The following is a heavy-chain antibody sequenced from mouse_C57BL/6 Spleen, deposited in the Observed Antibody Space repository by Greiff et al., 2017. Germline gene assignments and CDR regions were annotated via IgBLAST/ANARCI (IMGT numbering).Heavy chain of an antibody. D-gene: IGHD1-1*01. V-gene: IGHV1-82*01. J-gene: IGHJ1*03. Sequence: QVQLQQSGPELVKPGASVKISCKASGYAFSSSWMNWVKQRPGKGLEWIGRIYPGDGDTNYNGKFKGKATLTADKSSSTAYMQLSSLTSEDSAVYFCARSGSNRYFDVWGTGTTVTVSS. CDR3: ARSGSNRYFDV. CDR2: IYPGDGDT. CDR1: GYAFSSSW.